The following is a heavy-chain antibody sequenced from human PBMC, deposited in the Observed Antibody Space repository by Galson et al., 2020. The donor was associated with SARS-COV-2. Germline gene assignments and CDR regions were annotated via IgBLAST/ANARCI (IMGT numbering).Heavy chain of an antibody. J-gene: IGHJ6*02. CDR3: ARAVSGGYYYGMDV. CDR1: GFTFSSYA. V-gene: IGHV3-30-3*01. Sequence: GGSLRLSCAASGFTFSSYAMHWVRQAPGKGLEWVAVISYDGSNKYYADSVKGRFTISRDNYKNTLYLQMNSLRAEDTAVYYCARAVSGGYYYGMDVWGQGTTVTVSS. D-gene: IGHD3-16*01. CDR2: ISYDGSNK.